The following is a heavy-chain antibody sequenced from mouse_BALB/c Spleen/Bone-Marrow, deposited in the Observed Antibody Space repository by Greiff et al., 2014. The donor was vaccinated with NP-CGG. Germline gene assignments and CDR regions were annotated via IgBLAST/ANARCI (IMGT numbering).Heavy chain of an antibody. CDR2: SRNKAKHYTT. D-gene: IGHD2-10*02. CDR1: GFTFSDFY. V-gene: IGHV7-1*02. Sequence: EVMLVESGGGLVQPGDSLRLSCATSGFTFSDFYMEWVRQPPGKRLGWIAASRNKAKHYTTEYSASVKGRFIVSRDTSQSILYLQMNALRAEDTAIYYCARDVGYGNYFVYWGQGTLVTVSA. J-gene: IGHJ3*01. CDR3: ARDVGYGNYFVY.